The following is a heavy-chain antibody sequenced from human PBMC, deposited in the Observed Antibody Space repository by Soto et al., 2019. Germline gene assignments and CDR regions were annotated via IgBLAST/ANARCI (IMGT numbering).Heavy chain of an antibody. CDR3: ARTPSRVLIAVAGILDY. J-gene: IGHJ4*02. CDR1: GCTFSSYA. V-gene: IGHV3-30-3*01. D-gene: IGHD6-19*01. Sequence: QVQLVESGGGVVQPGRSLRLSCAASGCTFSSYAMHWVRQAPGKGLEWVAVISYDGSNKYYADSVKGRFTISRDNSKNTLYLQMNSLRAEDTAVYYCARTPSRVLIAVAGILDYWGQGTLVTVSS. CDR2: ISYDGSNK.